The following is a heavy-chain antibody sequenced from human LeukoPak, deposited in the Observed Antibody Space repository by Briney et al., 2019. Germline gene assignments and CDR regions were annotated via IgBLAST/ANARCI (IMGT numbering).Heavy chain of an antibody. V-gene: IGHV3-53*01. CDR1: GFTFSSNY. CDR3: ASGGLGARKYYSDPFHY. CDR2: IYSAGST. Sequence: GGSLRLSCAASGFTFSSNYMSWVRQAPGKGLEWVSIIYSAGSTYYADSVRGRFTISRDSSKNTVCLQMNSLRAEDTAVYYCASGGLGARKYYSDPFHYWGQGTLVTVSS. D-gene: IGHD3-10*01. J-gene: IGHJ4*02.